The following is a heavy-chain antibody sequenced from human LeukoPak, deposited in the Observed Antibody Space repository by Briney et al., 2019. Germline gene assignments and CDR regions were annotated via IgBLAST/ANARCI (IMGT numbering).Heavy chain of an antibody. CDR3: ARAAYDSGGYTANHDF. Sequence: SETLSLTCTVSGGSISSYYWSWIRQPPGKGLEWIGYIYYSGSTNYNPSLKSRVTISVDTSKNQFSLKLSSVTAADTAVYYCARAAYDSGGYTANHDFWGQGTLVTVSS. CDR2: IYYSGST. CDR1: GGSISSYY. J-gene: IGHJ4*02. D-gene: IGHD3-22*01. V-gene: IGHV4-59*01.